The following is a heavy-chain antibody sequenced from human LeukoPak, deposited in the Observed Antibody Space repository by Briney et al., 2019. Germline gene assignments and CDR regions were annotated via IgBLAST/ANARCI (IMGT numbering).Heavy chain of an antibody. Sequence: GASVKVSCKASGGTFSSYAISWVRQAPGQGLEWMGGIIPIFGTANYAQKFQGRVTITADESTSTAYMELSSLRADDTAVYYCARDGDILTGYYKYYFDYWGQGTLVTVSS. CDR2: IIPIFGTA. CDR3: ARDGDILTGYYKYYFDY. J-gene: IGHJ4*02. V-gene: IGHV1-69*13. CDR1: GGTFSSYA. D-gene: IGHD3-9*01.